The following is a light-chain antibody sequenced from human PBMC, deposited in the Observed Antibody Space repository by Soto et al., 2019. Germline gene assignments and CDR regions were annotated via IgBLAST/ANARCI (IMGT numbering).Light chain of an antibody. V-gene: IGLV2-8*01. J-gene: IGLJ2*01. CDR1: SSDFGAYNY. Sequence: QSALTQPPSASGSPGQSVAVSCTGTSSDFGAYNYVSWYQQHPGKAPILLIFEVSQRPSGVPDRFSGSKSGNTDALTVSGLQAEDEADDYCSSYTGSTVIFGGGTKLTVL. CDR2: EVS. CDR3: SSYTGSTVI.